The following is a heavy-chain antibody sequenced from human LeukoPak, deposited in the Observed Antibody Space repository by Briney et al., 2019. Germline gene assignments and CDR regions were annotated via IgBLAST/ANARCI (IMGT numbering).Heavy chain of an antibody. V-gene: IGHV3-7*01. D-gene: IGHD2-21*02. J-gene: IGHJ4*02. CDR2: IKEDGSEA. CDR1: GLTISGHW. Sequence: GGSLRLSCAASGLTISGHWMAWVRQAPGKGLEWVAGIKEDGSEAHYVDSVKGRFTISRDNAKNSLYLQMASLRAEDTATYYCAREWYEYGGDSGGYWGQGTLVTVSS. CDR3: AREWYEYGGDSGGY.